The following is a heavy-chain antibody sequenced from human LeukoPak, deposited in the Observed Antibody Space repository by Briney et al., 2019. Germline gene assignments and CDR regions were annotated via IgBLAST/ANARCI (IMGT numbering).Heavy chain of an antibody. V-gene: IGHV3-23*01. CDR3: AKRDNSGSYYFDY. J-gene: IGHJ4*02. D-gene: IGHD6-19*01. Sequence: GSLRLSCAASGFSFNTYAMNWVRRAPGKGLEWVSSISASGYTTHYADSVKGRFTISRDNFKNALYLQMNSLRAEDTALYFCAKRDNSGSYYFDYWGQGTLVTVSS. CDR1: GFSFNTYA. CDR2: ISASGYTT.